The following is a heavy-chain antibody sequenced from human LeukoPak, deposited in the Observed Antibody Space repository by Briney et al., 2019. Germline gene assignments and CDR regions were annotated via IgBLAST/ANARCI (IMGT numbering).Heavy chain of an antibody. CDR3: ARGVYVWGSYRELYYFDY. Sequence: SETLSLTCTVSGVSISSGDYYWSWIRQPPGKGLEWIGYIYYSGSTYYNPSLKSRVTISVDTSKNQFSLKLSSVTAADTAVYYCARGVYVWGSYRELYYFDYWGQGTLVTVSS. V-gene: IGHV4-30-4*01. J-gene: IGHJ4*02. CDR1: GVSISSGDYY. D-gene: IGHD3-16*02. CDR2: IYYSGST.